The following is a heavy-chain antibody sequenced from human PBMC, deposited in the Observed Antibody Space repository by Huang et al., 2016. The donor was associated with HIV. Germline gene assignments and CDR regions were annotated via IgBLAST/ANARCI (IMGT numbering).Heavy chain of an antibody. CDR1: GGSISSYY. Sequence: QVQLQESGPGLVKPSETLSLTCTVSGGSISSYYWSWIRQPPGKGLECIGDIYDRRRTNYNPSLKRRVTISVDTSKNQFSLKLRSVTAADTAVYYCARGPSPWLQEAFDIWGQGTMVTVSS. D-gene: IGHD5-12*01. CDR2: IYDRRRT. J-gene: IGHJ3*02. CDR3: ARGPSPWLQEAFDI. V-gene: IGHV4-59*01.